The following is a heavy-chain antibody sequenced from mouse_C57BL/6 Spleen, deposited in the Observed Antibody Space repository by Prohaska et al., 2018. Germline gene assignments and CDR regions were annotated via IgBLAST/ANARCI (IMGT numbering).Heavy chain of an antibody. D-gene: IGHD1-1*01. CDR3: TTNYGSSPDY. CDR2: IDPENGDT. CDR1: GFNIQDDY. V-gene: IGHV14-4*01. Sequence: EVQLQQSGAELVRPGASVKLSCTASGFNIQDDYMHWVKKRPEQGLEWIGWIDPENGDTEYASKFQGKATITADTASNTAYLQLSSLTSEDTAVYYCTTNYGSSPDYLGQCTTLTVSS. J-gene: IGHJ2*01.